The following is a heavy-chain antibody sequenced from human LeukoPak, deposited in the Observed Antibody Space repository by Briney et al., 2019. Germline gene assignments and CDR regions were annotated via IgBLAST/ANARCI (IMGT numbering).Heavy chain of an antibody. Sequence: GGSLRLSCAASGFTFDDYAMHWVRQAPGKGLEWVSSISWNSGSIGYADSVKGRFTISRDNAKNSLYLQMNSLRAEDMALYYCATDSRSSWYVGRLEYWGQGTLVTVSS. V-gene: IGHV3-9*03. J-gene: IGHJ4*02. CDR3: ATDSRSSWYVGRLEY. D-gene: IGHD6-13*01. CDR1: GFTFDDYA. CDR2: ISWNSGSI.